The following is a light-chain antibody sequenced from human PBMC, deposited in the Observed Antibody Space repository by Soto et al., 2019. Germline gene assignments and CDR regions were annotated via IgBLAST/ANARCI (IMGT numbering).Light chain of an antibody. V-gene: IGKV3-11*01. J-gene: IGKJ4*01. CDR1: QSVSSY. CDR2: DAS. Sequence: EIVLTQSPATLSLSPGERATLSCRASQSVSSYLAWYQQKPGQAPRLLIYDASNSATGIPARFSGSGSGTDFSLTISSLEPAEFAVYYCQQRSNWPPLTFGGGTKVEIK. CDR3: QQRSNWPPLT.